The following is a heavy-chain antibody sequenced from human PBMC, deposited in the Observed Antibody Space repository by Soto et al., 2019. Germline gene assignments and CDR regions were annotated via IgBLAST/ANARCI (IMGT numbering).Heavy chain of an antibody. J-gene: IGHJ4*02. CDR1: GFTFSDHY. CDR3: TRGSNSFDY. V-gene: IGHV3-72*01. CDR2: IRNKANSHTT. Sequence: GGSLRLSCAASGFTFSDHYMDWVRQAPGKGLEWVGRIRNKANSHTTEYAASVKGRFTISRDDSKNSLYLQMNSLKTEDTAVYYCTRGSNSFDYWGQGTLLTVSS. D-gene: IGHD6-13*01.